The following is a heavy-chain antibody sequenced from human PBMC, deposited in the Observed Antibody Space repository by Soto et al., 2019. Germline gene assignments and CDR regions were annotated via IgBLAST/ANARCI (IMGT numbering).Heavy chain of an antibody. CDR2: IRGSGGST. D-gene: IGHD5-18*01. CDR1: GFTFSSYA. Sequence: EVQLLESGGGLVQPGGSLRLSCAASGFTFSSYAMSWVRQAPGKGLEWVSAIRGSGGSTYYADSVKGRFTISRDNSKNTLYLQMNSLRAEDTAVYYCAKGDTATVNGMDVWGQGTTVTVSS. J-gene: IGHJ6*02. V-gene: IGHV3-23*01. CDR3: AKGDTATVNGMDV.